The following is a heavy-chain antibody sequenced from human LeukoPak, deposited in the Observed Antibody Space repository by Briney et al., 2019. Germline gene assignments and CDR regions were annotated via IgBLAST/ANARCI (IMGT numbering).Heavy chain of an antibody. Sequence: SETLSLTCTVSGGSISTYYWSWIRQPPGKGLEWIGYIYYSGSTNCNPSLKSRVTLSVDTSKNQFSLNLSSVTAADTAVYYCARAPQYYDSSGYYYYYMDVWGKGTTVTVSS. CDR2: IYYSGST. CDR1: GGSISTYY. V-gene: IGHV4-59*01. D-gene: IGHD3-22*01. J-gene: IGHJ6*03. CDR3: ARAPQYYDSSGYYYYYMDV.